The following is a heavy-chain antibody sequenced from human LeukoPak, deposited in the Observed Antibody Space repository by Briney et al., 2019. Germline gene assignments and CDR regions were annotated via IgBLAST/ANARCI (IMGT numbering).Heavy chain of an antibody. D-gene: IGHD1-26*01. CDR3: AKDKRIGYVGANGVFDY. Sequence: PGGSLRLSCAASGFTFSDFWMHWVRQAPGKGLVWVSRINSGGTVTNYADSVKGRLTISRDNAKNTLYLQMNSLRAEDTALYYCAKDKRIGYVGANGVFDYWGQGTLVTVSS. J-gene: IGHJ4*02. V-gene: IGHV3-74*01. CDR2: INSGGTVT. CDR1: GFTFSDFW.